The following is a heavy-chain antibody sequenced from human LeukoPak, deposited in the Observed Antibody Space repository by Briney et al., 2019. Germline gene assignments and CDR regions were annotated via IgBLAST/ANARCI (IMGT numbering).Heavy chain of an antibody. CDR1: GFTFSSYA. J-gene: IGHJ5*02. CDR3: AKDLWFGELFQNWFDP. V-gene: IGHV3-23*01. CDR2: ISGSGGST. Sequence: GGSLRLSCAASGFTFSSYAMSWVRQAPGKGLEWVSAISGSGGSTYYADSVKGRFTISRDNYKNTLYLQMNSLRAEDTAVYYCAKDLWFGELFQNWFDPWGQGTLVTVSS. D-gene: IGHD3-10*01.